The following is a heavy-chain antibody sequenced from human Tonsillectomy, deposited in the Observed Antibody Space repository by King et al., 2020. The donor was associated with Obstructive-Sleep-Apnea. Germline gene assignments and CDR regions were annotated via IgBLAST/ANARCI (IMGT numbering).Heavy chain of an antibody. CDR3: ASRFSSGWYLA. J-gene: IGHJ5*02. CDR2: IGGSGDST. CDR1: GLTFSSYA. Sequence: VQLVESGGGLVQPGGSLRLSCADSGLTFSSYAMSWVRQAPGKGLEWVSAIGGSGDSTSGADSVKGRFTISSDNSKNTSYLQMNSLRVEDTAVYYCASRFSSGWYLAWGQGTLVTVSS. V-gene: IGHV3-23*04. D-gene: IGHD6-19*01.